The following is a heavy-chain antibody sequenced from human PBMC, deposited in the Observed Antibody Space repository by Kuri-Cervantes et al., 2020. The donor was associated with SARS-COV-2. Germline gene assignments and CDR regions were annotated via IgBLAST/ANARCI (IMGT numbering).Heavy chain of an antibody. CDR1: GYTFTNYG. Sequence: ASVKVSCKASGYTFTNYGISWVRQAPGQGLEWMGWINGYNDNTKYAQKLQGRVTMTTDTSTSTAYMELRSLRSDDTAVYYCARGIVVMLAAMGYFDYWGQGTLVTVSS. V-gene: IGHV1-18*04. CDR3: ARGIVVMLAAMGYFDY. J-gene: IGHJ4*02. D-gene: IGHD2-15*01. CDR2: INGYNDNT.